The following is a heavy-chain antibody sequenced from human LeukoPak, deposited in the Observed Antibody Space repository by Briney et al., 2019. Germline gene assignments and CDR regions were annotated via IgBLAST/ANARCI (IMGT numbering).Heavy chain of an antibody. CDR1: GYSFTSYW. Sequence: GESLKISCKGSGYSFTSYWIGLVRQMPGKGLEWMGIIYPGDSDTRSSPSFQGQVTISADKSISTAYLHWSSLKASDTAMYYCARPMDLGSSGAPFDYWGQGTLVTVSS. V-gene: IGHV5-51*01. CDR3: ARPMDLGSSGAPFDY. J-gene: IGHJ4*02. CDR2: IYPGDSDT. D-gene: IGHD6-25*01.